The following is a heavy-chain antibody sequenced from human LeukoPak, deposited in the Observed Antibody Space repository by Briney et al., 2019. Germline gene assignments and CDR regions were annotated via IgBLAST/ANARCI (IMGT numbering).Heavy chain of an antibody. Sequence: RPGGSLRLSCAASGFTFSSYAMHWVRQTPGKGLEYVSAISTNGGGTYYANSVKGRFTISRDNSKNTLNLQMGSLRAEDMAVYFCARYCNGVTCYSGYDYWGQGTLVTVSS. D-gene: IGHD2-15*01. CDR3: ARYCNGVTCYSGYDY. V-gene: IGHV3-64*01. J-gene: IGHJ4*02. CDR1: GFTFSSYA. CDR2: ISTNGGGT.